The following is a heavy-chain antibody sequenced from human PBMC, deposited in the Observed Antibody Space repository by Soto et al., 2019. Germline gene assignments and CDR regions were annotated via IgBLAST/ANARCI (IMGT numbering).Heavy chain of an antibody. CDR1: GYTLTELS. CDR3: ARGISDWFDP. D-gene: IGHD3-16*02. J-gene: IGHJ5*02. CDR2: ISAYNGNT. V-gene: IGHV1-18*01. Sequence: ASVKVSCKVSGYTLTELSMHWVRQAPGKGLEWMGCISAYNGNTNYAQKPQGRVTMTTDTSTSTAYMELRSLRSDDTAVYYCARGISDWFDPWGQGTLVTVSS.